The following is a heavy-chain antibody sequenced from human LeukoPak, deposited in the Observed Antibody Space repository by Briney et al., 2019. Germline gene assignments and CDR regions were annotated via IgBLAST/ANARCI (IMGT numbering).Heavy chain of an antibody. CDR3: ASHERIVGVLSY. J-gene: IGHJ4*02. V-gene: IGHV4-4*09. CDR1: GGSISSYY. D-gene: IGHD1-26*01. Sequence: SETLSLTCTVSGGSISSYYWSWIRQPPGKGLEWIGYIYTSGSTNYNPSLKSRVTISVDTSKNQFSLKLSSVTAADTAVYYCASHERIVGVLSYWRQGTLVTVSP. CDR2: IYTSGST.